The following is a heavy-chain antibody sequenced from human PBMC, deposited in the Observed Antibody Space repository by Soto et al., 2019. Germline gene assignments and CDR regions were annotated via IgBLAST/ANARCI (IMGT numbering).Heavy chain of an antibody. V-gene: IGHV1-2*02. CDR2: INPNSGGT. CDR1: GYTFTGYY. CDR3: ARDDYVAAGTITIYYGMDV. D-gene: IGHD6-13*01. Sequence: ASVKVSCKASGYTFTGYYMHWVRQAPGQGLEWMGWINPNSGGTNYAQKFQGRVTMTRDTSISTAYMELSRLRSDDTAVYYCARDDYVAAGTITIYYGMDVWGQGTTVTVSS. J-gene: IGHJ6*02.